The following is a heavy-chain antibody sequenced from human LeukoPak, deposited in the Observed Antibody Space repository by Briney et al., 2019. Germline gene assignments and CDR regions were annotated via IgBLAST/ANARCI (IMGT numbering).Heavy chain of an antibody. Sequence: PSETLSLTCTVSGDSISSSSYYWGWIRQPPGKGLEWIGSIYYSGSTNYNPSLKSRVTISVDTSKNQFSLKLSSVTAADTAVYYCARGGRQLVRAMDVWGKGTTVTVSS. CDR2: IYYSGST. CDR1: GDSISSSSYY. CDR3: ARGGRQLVRAMDV. J-gene: IGHJ6*03. V-gene: IGHV4-39*07. D-gene: IGHD6-13*01.